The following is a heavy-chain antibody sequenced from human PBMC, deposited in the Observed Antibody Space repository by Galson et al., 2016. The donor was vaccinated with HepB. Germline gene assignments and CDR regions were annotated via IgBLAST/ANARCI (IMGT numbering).Heavy chain of an antibody. CDR1: GFTVSSNF. CDR3: ARTQYQLPVFDY. J-gene: IGHJ4*02. Sequence: SLRLSCAASGFTVSSNFMSWVRQAPGKGLEWVSVIYSGGSTYYPDSVKGRFTISRDNSKNTLYLQMNSLRAEDTAVYYCARTQYQLPVFDYWGQGTLVTVSS. CDR2: IYSGGST. V-gene: IGHV3-66*02. D-gene: IGHD2-2*01.